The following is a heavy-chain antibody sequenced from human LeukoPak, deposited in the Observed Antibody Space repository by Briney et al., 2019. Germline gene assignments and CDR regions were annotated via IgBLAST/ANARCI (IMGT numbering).Heavy chain of an antibody. D-gene: IGHD2-15*01. CDR1: GYTFTSYG. CDR2: ISAYNGNT. J-gene: IGHJ2*01. Sequence: ASVKVSCKASGYTFTSYGISWVRQAPGQGLEWMGWISAYNGNTNYAQKLQGRVTMTTDTSTSTAYMELRSLRSDDTAVYYCARDRAYCSGGSCYPYWYFDLWGRGTLVTVSS. V-gene: IGHV1-18*01. CDR3: ARDRAYCSGGSCYPYWYFDL.